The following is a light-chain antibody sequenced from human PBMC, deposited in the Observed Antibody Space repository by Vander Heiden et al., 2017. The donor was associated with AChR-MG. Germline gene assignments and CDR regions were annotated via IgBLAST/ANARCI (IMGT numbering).Light chain of an antibody. CDR3: QSYDSSLSVSYV. V-gene: IGLV1-40*01. CDR1: SPSIGAGYD. J-gene: IGLJ1*01. CDR2: GNV. Sequence: QSVLTQPPSASAAPGQRVTIPRTGNSPSIGAGYDVHWYQQLPGTAPKLFIYGNVNRPSGVPDRFSGSKFGSSASLAIAGLQAEDEAYYYCQSYDSSLSVSYVFGTGTKVTVL.